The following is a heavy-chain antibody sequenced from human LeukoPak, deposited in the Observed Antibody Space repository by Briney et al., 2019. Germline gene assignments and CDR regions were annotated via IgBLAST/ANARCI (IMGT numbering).Heavy chain of an antibody. CDR1: GGSVSHSNW. CDR2: INHSGST. Sequence: SGTLSLTCAVSGGSVSHSNWWTWIRQPPGKGLEWIGEINHSGSTNYNPSLKSRVTISVDTSKNQFSLKLSSVTAADTAVYYCAREKPRGWFDPWGQGTLVTVSS. V-gene: IGHV4-4*02. CDR3: AREKPRGWFDP. J-gene: IGHJ5*02.